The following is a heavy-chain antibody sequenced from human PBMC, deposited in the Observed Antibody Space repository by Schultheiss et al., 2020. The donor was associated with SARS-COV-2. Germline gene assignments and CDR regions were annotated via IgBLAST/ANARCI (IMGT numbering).Heavy chain of an antibody. J-gene: IGHJ4*02. CDR2: INPNSGGT. Sequence: GESLKISCKASGYTFTGYYMHWVRQAPGQGLEWMGWINPNSGGTNYAQKFQGRVTMTRDTSISTAYMELSRLRSDDTAVYYCARSTRVGATDYWGQGTLVTVSS. CDR1: GYTFTGYY. D-gene: IGHD1-26*01. CDR3: ARSTRVGATDY. V-gene: IGHV1-2*02.